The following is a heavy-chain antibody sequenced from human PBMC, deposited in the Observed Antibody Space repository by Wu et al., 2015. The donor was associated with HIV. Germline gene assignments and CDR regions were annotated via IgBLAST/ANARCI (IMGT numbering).Heavy chain of an antibody. CDR2: INPNSGGT. Sequence: QVQLVQSGAEVKKPGASVKVSCKASGYTFTGYYMHWVRQAPGQGLEWMGWINPNSGGTNYAQKFQGRVTMTRDTSISTAYMELSRLRSDDTAVYYCARDLVLGYSSSWFDYWGQGTLVTVSS. CDR3: ARDLVLGYSSSWFDY. J-gene: IGHJ4*02. V-gene: IGHV1-2*02. CDR1: GYTFTGYY. D-gene: IGHD6-13*01.